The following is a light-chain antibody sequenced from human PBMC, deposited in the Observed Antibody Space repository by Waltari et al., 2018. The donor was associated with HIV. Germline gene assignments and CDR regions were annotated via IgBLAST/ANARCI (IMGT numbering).Light chain of an antibody. CDR3: SSYAGSNNFV. CDR2: EVT. V-gene: IGLV2-8*01. Sequence: QSALTQPPSASGSPGQSVTISCTGTSSDVGGYNYVSWYQQHPGKAPKLMIYEVTKRAPGVPDRVSGTKSGNTASLTVSGLQAEDEADYYCSSYAGSNNFVFGTGTKVTVL. J-gene: IGLJ1*01. CDR1: SSDVGGYNY.